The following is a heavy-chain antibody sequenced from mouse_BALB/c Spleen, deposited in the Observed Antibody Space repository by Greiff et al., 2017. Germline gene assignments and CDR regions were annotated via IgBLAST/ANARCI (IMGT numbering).Heavy chain of an antibody. V-gene: IGHV3-6*02. J-gene: IGHJ1*01. D-gene: IGHD1-1*01. CDR1: GYSITSGYY. CDR3: AREGDYWSYWYFDV. Sequence: EVQLVESGPGLVKPSQSLSLTCSVTGYSITSGYYWNWIRQFPGNKLEWMGYISYDGSNNYNPSLKNRISITRDTSKNQFFLKLNSVTTEDTATYYCAREGDYWSYWYFDVWGAGTTVTVSS. CDR2: ISYDGSN.